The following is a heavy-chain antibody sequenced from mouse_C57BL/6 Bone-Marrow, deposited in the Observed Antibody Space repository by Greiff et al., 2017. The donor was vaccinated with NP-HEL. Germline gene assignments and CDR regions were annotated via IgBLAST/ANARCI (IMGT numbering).Heavy chain of an antibody. CDR3: AREGGITTVELAY. CDR2: ISPGSGNT. V-gene: IGHV1-66*01. Sequence: QVQLQQSGPELVKPGASVKISCKASGYSFTSYYIHWVKQRPGQGLEWIGWISPGSGNTKYNEKFKGKATLTADPSSSTAYMQLRSLTAEDSAVYYGAREGGITTVELAYWGQGTLVTVSA. J-gene: IGHJ3*01. D-gene: IGHD1-1*01. CDR1: GYSFTSYY.